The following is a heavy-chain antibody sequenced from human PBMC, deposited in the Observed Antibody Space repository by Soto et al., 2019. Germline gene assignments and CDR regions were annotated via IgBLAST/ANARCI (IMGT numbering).Heavy chain of an antibody. V-gene: IGHV3-30*18. CDR1: GFTFSSYG. CDR2: ISYDGSNK. CDR3: AKAPERSWYSGYDFGLMDV. J-gene: IGHJ6*02. Sequence: PGGSLRLSCAASGFTFSSYGMHWVRQAPGKGLEWVAVISYDGSNKYYAESVKGRFTISRDNSKNTLYLQMNSLRAEDTAVYYCAKAPERSWYSGYDFGLMDVWGQGTTVTVSS. D-gene: IGHD5-12*01.